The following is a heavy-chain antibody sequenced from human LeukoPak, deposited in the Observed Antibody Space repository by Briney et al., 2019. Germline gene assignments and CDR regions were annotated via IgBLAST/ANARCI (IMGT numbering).Heavy chain of an antibody. CDR1: GFAFSSYA. Sequence: GGSLRLPCAASGFAFSSYAMGWVRQAPGKGLEWFSAISGNSGSDTYYADAVKGRFTISRDNSKNTLYLQMNSLRAEDTAVYYCARDWPHTFTTVVKSYGMDVWGQGTTVTVSS. CDR3: ARDWPHTFTTVVKSYGMDV. J-gene: IGHJ6*02. V-gene: IGHV3-23*01. CDR2: ISGNSGSDT. D-gene: IGHD4-23*01.